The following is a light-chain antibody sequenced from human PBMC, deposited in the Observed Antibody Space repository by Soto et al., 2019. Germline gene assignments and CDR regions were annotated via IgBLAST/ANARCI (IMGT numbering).Light chain of an antibody. V-gene: IGKV3-15*01. Sequence: ELEMTQSPATLSGSPGERVTLSCRASQSVSTNVAWYQQKPGQAPRLLLYGAATRATGLPARFSGSGSGTEFTLTISSLQSEDVAVYYCQHYHDWPPRTFGQGTKVDIK. J-gene: IGKJ1*01. CDR1: QSVSTN. CDR2: GAA. CDR3: QHYHDWPPRT.